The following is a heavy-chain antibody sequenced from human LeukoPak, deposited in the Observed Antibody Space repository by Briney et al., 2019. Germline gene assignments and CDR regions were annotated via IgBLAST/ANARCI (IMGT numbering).Heavy chain of an antibody. V-gene: IGHV4-39*07. CDR1: GGSISGSSYY. Sequence: PSETLSLTCTVSGGSISGSSYYWGWIRQPPGKGLEWIGSLYYSGTTYYNPSLKSRVTISVDTSKNQFSLKLTSVTAADTAVYYCARDIPHYYWGQGTLVTVSS. CDR2: LYYSGTT. CDR3: ARDIPHYY. J-gene: IGHJ4*02. D-gene: IGHD2-21*01.